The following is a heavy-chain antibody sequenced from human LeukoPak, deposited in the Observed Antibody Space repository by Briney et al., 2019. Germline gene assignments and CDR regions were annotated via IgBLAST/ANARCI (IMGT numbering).Heavy chain of an antibody. CDR2: ISSKGDNT. J-gene: IGHJ4*02. Sequence: PGGSLRLSCSVSGFAFSTYAMHWVRQAPGKGLEYVSAISSKGDNTYYADSVKGRFTISRDNSKNTLYLQMSSLRADDTAVYYCVRGTGYWGQGTLVTVSS. CDR1: GFAFSTYA. CDR3: VRGTGY. V-gene: IGHV3-64D*06.